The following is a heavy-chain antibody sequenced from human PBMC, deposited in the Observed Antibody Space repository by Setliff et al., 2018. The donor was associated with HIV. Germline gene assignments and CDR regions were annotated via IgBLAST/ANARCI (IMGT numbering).Heavy chain of an antibody. V-gene: IGHV3-30*02. CDR2: IWYDGTDK. CDR3: AKGTYYDLLTAYYLSDYYMDV. Sequence: GGSLRLSCEASGLNFNEYGMHWVRQAPGKGLEWVGLIWYDGTDKYYPDSVRGRFTISRDNSKNTLYLQMNSLRPEDTAVYYCAKGTYYDLLTAYYLSDYYMDVWGQGTTVTVS. CDR1: GLNFNEYG. J-gene: IGHJ6*03. D-gene: IGHD3-9*01.